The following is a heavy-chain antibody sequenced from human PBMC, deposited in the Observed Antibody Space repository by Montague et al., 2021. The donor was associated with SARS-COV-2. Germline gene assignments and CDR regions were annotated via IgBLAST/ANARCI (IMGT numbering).Heavy chain of an antibody. J-gene: IGHJ4*02. D-gene: IGHD3-3*01. CDR3: ARDLSGSQYLYYFDY. Sequence: SLRLSCAVSGFTFSNYWMSWVRQAPVKGLEWVANIQQDGRKKYYLDSVEGRFTISRDNAKKSLYLQMNSLRAEDTAVYYCARDLSGSQYLYYFDYWGQGTLVNVSS. CDR2: IQQDGRKK. CDR1: GFTFSNYW. V-gene: IGHV3-7*01.